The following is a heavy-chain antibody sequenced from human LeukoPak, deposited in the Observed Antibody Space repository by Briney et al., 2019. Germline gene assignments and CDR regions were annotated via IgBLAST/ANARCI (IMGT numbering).Heavy chain of an antibody. V-gene: IGHV3-23*01. D-gene: IGHD5-12*01. CDR3: AKGAYDYIEMGYIDY. J-gene: IGHJ4*02. CDR2: IIGSSGNT. Sequence: PGGSLRLSRAASGFRFSNYAMNWVRQAPGKGLEWVSLIIGSSGNTFYADFVKGRFTISRDNSKNTLFLQMNSLRAEDTALYYCAKGAYDYIEMGYIDYWGQGTLVTVSS. CDR1: GFRFSNYA.